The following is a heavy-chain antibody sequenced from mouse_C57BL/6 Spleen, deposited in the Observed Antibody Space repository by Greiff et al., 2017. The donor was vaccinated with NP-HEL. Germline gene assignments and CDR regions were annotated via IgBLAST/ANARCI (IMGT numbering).Heavy chain of an antibody. D-gene: IGHD1-1*01. V-gene: IGHV1-59*01. J-gene: IGHJ2*01. CDR2: IDPSASYP. Sequence: QVQLKQPGAELVRPGTSVKLSCKASGYTFTSYWMHWVKQRPGQGLEWIGVIDPSASYPNYNQKFKGKATLTVDTSSSTAYMQLSSLTSEDSAVYYCARSVTTVVATDYWGQGTTLTVSS. CDR1: GYTFTSYW. CDR3: ARSVTTVVATDY.